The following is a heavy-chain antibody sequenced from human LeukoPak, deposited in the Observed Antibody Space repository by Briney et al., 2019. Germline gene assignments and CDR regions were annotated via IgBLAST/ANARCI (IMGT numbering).Heavy chain of an antibody. CDR1: GFTFSNYA. J-gene: IGHJ6*02. Sequence: GGSLRLSCAASGFTFSNYAMSWVRQAPGKGLEWVSTISGSGGSTYYADSVKGRFIISRDISKNTLYLQMNSLRDEDTAVYYCAKDGAAGAIDYYYYGMDVWGQGTTVTVSS. CDR3: AKDGAAGAIDYYYYGMDV. V-gene: IGHV3-23*01. D-gene: IGHD6-13*01. CDR2: ISGSGGST.